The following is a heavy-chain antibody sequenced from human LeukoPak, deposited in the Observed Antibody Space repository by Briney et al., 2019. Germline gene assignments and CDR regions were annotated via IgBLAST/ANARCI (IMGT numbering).Heavy chain of an antibody. CDR3: RKRELPHLAGDHYFDF. Sequence: PGGSLRVSCAASGFTFIHCSITCVSQTPGKGLQCVSSYTDKVKGRFTISRDNAKNSLFVRMNSLRVEDTAVSRSRKRELPHLAGDHYFDFWGQGTLVPVSS. CDR1: GFTFIHCS. V-gene: IGHV3-69-1*01. J-gene: IGHJ4*02. D-gene: IGHD1-7*01.